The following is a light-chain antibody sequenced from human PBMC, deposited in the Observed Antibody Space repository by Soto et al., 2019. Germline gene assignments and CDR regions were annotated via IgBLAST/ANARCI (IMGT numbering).Light chain of an antibody. Sequence: QSVLTQPPSASGTPGQRITISCSGSSSNIGDNPVNWYQQLPGAAPKLLIYINDQRPSGVPDRFSGSKSGTSASLAISGLQPEDEADYYCAAWDDSLNAIFGIGTKVTVL. V-gene: IGLV1-44*01. CDR2: IND. CDR3: AAWDDSLNAI. J-gene: IGLJ1*01. CDR1: SSNIGDNP.